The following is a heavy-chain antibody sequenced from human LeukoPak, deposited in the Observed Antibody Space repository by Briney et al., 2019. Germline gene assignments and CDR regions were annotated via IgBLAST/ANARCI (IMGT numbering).Heavy chain of an antibody. CDR3: ARDVFCSGNRCLRDAFDI. CDR2: INPYNGNT. J-gene: IGHJ3*02. Sequence: ASVKVSCKASGYTFTSYGISWVRQAPGQGLEWMGWINPYNGNTNYAQKLQGRVTMTTDTSTSTAYMELRSLRSDDTAVYYCARDVFCSGNRCLRDAFDIWGQGTKVTVSS. D-gene: IGHD3-3*01. CDR1: GYTFTSYG. V-gene: IGHV1-18*01.